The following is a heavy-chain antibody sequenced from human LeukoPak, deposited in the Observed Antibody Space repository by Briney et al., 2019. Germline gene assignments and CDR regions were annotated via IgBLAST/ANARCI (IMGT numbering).Heavy chain of an antibody. V-gene: IGHV3-7*04. CDR2: INPDGSEK. J-gene: IGHJ4*02. CDR3: ARGSGDY. Sequence: PGGSLTLSCAASGLTFSGYWMNWVRQAPGKGLEWVANINPDGSEKYYVDSVKGRFTISRDNEKNSLYLQMTSLRAEDTAVYYCARGSGDYSGQGTLVTVSS. CDR1: GLTFSGYW.